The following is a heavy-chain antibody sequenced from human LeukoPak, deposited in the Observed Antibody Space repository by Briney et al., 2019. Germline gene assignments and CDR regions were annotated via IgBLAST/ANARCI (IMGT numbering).Heavy chain of an antibody. CDR2: IIPIFGTA. CDR1: GGTFSSYA. D-gene: IGHD2-2*01. Sequence: SVKVSCKASGGTFSSYAISWVRQAPGQGLEWMGGIIPIFGTANYAQKFQGRATITADESTSTAYMELSSLRSEDTAVYYCAQGGRIEKLIVVVPAAIHLWFDPWGQGTLVTVSS. V-gene: IGHV1-69*13. J-gene: IGHJ5*02. CDR3: AQGGRIEKLIVVVPAAIHLWFDP.